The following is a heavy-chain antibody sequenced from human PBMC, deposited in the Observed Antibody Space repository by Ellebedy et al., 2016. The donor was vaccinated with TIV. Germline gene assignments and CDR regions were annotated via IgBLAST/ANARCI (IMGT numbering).Heavy chain of an antibody. D-gene: IGHD2-15*01. CDR1: GGTFSSYA. CDR2: IIPIFGTA. J-gene: IGHJ6*02. Sequence: SVKVSCXASGGTFSSYAISWVRQAPGQGLEWMGGIIPIFGTANYAQKFQGRVTITADKSTSTAYMELSSLRSEDTAVYYCARAKDIVVRYGMDVWGQGTTVTVFS. V-gene: IGHV1-69*06. CDR3: ARAKDIVVRYGMDV.